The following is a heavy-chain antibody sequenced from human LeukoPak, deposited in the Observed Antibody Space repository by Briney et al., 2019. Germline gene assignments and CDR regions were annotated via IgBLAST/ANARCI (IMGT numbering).Heavy chain of an antibody. D-gene: IGHD6-13*01. CDR2: ISSSSSTI. J-gene: IGHJ4*02. CDR3: ARDWVAAAGTPPVTDY. V-gene: IGHV3-48*04. Sequence: GGSLRLSCAASGFTFSSYSMNWVRQAPGEGLEWVSYISSSSSTIYYADSVKGRFTISRDNAKNSLYLQMNSLRAEDTAVYYCARDWVAAAGTPPVTDYWGQGTLVTVSS. CDR1: GFTFSSYS.